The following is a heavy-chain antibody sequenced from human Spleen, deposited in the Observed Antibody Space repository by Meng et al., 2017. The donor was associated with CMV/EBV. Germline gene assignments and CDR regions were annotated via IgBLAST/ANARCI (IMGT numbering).Heavy chain of an antibody. CDR1: GFTFTLFA. CDR3: AKGNEASGLVSSYLDY. CDR2: IEGNGVTT. J-gene: IGHJ4*02. V-gene: IGHV3-23*05. Sequence: GESLKISCAASGFTFTLFAVHWVRQAPGKGLEWVSGIEGNGVTTYYADSVKGRFTISRDNSKNTVYLQMNNLRAEDTALYYCAKGNEASGLVSSYLDYWGQGTPVTVSS. D-gene: IGHD6-19*01.